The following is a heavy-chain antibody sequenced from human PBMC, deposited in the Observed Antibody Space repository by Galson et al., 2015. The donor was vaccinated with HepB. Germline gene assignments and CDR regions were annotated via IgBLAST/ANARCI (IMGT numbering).Heavy chain of an antibody. CDR2: INKSGTT. V-gene: IGHV4-59*01. CDR1: GGSLNTYY. Sequence: SETLSLTCTVSGGSLNTYYWAWIRQSPGKGLEWIGHINKSGTTAYNSSLRTRVTMSADTSRNQFSLTLTSVTAADTAIYYCAQLRGSMAAHNWFDPWGQGILVTV. D-gene: IGHD6-6*01. CDR3: AQLRGSMAAHNWFDP. J-gene: IGHJ5*02.